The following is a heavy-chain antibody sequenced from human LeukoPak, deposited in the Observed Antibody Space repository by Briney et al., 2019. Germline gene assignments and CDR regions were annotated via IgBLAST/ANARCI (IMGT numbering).Heavy chain of an antibody. CDR3: AKDRPNYHESNGHYYRRNGDY. CDR2: ISSSGDIT. Sequence: PGGSLRLSCAASGVTFHNYAMSWGGEAPGKGGGWGSGISSSGDITFYADSVKGGFTISRDNARDRLYLQRNRVIGEDAAMYYCAKDRPNYHESNGHYYRRNGDYWGQGTLVTVSS. CDR1: GVTFHNYA. J-gene: IGHJ4*02. D-gene: IGHD3-22*01. V-gene: IGHV3-23*01.